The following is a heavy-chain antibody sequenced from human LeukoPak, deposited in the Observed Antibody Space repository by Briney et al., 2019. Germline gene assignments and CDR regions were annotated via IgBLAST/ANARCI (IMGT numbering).Heavy chain of an antibody. CDR2: ISSSSSTI. D-gene: IGHD3-10*01. CDR1: GFTFSSYS. CDR3: ARASGYYYGSGTN. J-gene: IGHJ4*02. V-gene: IGHV3-48*01. Sequence: GGSLRLSCAASGFTFSSYSMNWVRQAPGKGLEWVPYISSSSSTIYYADSVKGRFTISRDNSKNTLYLQMNSLRAEDTAVYYCARASGYYYGSGTNWGQGTLVTVSS.